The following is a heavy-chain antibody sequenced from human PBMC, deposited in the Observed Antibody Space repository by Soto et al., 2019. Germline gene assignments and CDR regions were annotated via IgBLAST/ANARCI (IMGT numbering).Heavy chain of an antibody. Sequence: QLHLVQSGAVVKKPGASVTVSCSASGYPVTAYYMHWVRQAPGRGLEWMGGINPATGAAKYTQTFQGRVPMTRGTSTSTVFMELSGLTSGDTAGFYCARGGGVGVAGSAAFDMWGQGTLVTVSS. V-gene: IGHV1-2*02. CDR1: GYPVTAYY. J-gene: IGHJ3*02. CDR2: INPATGAA. D-gene: IGHD3-3*01. CDR3: ARGGGVGVAGSAAFDM.